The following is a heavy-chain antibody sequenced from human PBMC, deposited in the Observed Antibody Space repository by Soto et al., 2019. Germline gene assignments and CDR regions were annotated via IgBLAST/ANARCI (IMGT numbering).Heavy chain of an antibody. CDR1: GFPFAPST. J-gene: IGHJ4*02. V-gene: IGHV3-23*01. D-gene: IGHD2-21*02. CDR2: ISVSVGST. CDR3: AKRDVPHSTSNAYFYDH. Sequence: LRLSCGVSGFPFAPSTMSWVRQAPGKGLEWVSTISVSVGSTYSADSVQGRFTVSSDISDNTLFLRMTSLTADDTAVYFCAKRDVPHSTSNAYFYDHWGRGVLVTVSS.